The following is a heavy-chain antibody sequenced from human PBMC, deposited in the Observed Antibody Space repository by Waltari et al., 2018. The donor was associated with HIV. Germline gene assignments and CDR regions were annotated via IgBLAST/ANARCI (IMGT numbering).Heavy chain of an antibody. CDR2: ISWNSGSI. CDR1: GFTFDDYA. D-gene: IGHD6-19*01. CDR3: AKDIGRSSGWSFFDY. J-gene: IGHJ4*02. Sequence: EVQLVESGGGLVQPGRSLRLSCAASGFTFDDYAMHWVRHAPGKGLEWVSGISWNSGSIGYADSVKGRFTISRDNAKNSLYLQMNSLRAEDTALYYCAKDIGRSSGWSFFDYWGQGTLVTVSS. V-gene: IGHV3-9*01.